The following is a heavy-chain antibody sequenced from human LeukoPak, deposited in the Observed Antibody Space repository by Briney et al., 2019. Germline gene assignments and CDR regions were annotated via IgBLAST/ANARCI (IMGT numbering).Heavy chain of an antibody. CDR3: ARGLFLSGYLDAFDI. CDR2: IYSDGRT. D-gene: IGHD3-22*01. Sequence: GGSLRLSCAASGFTVSNKYMTWVRQAPGKGLEWVSLIYSDGRTYYADSVKGRCTISRDNSKNTLYLQMNRLRVEDTVVYYCARGLFLSGYLDAFDIWGQGTVVTVSS. J-gene: IGHJ3*02. V-gene: IGHV3-53*01. CDR1: GFTVSNKY.